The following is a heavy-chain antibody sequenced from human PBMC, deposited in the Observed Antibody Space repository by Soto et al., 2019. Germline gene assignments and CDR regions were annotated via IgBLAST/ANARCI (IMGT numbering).Heavy chain of an antibody. CDR1: GFTFSSYA. V-gene: IGHV3-23*01. CDR2: ISGSGGST. Sequence: GGSLRLSCAASGFTFSSYAMSWVRQASGKGLEWVSAISGSGGSTYYADSVKGRFTISRDNSKNTLYLQMNSLRAEDTAVYYCAKDPAYCGGDCYPGPFDYWGQGTLVTVSS. CDR3: AKDPAYCGGDCYPGPFDY. D-gene: IGHD2-21*02. J-gene: IGHJ4*02.